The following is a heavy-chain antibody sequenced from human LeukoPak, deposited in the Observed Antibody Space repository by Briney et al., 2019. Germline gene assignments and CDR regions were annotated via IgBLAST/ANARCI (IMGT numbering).Heavy chain of an antibody. CDR2: IFHDGSA. CDR1: GGSVSSGSYY. Sequence: SETLSLTCTVSGGSVSSGSYYWSWIRKPPGKGLEWIGFIFHDGSAYYNPSFRSRAIISVDTSRNQFSLRLTSVTTADTAVYYCAREVRGPSVDFDFWGQGTLVTVSS. CDR3: AREVRGPSVDFDF. D-gene: IGHD3-10*01. J-gene: IGHJ4*02. V-gene: IGHV4-61*01.